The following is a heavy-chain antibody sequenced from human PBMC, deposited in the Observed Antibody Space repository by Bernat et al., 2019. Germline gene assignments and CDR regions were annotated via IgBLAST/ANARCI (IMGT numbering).Heavy chain of an antibody. CDR2: ILGGGST. CDR1: GFTVSSYY. V-gene: IGHV3-53*02. J-gene: IGHJ4*02. D-gene: IGHD6-19*01. Sequence: EVQLVETGGGLIQPGGSLRPSCAASGFTVSSYYMNWVRQAPGKGLEWVSIILGGGSTFYKDAVKGRFTISRDSSRNTLYLQMNSLRAEDTAVYYCARDPYSTGYFDFWGQGILVTVAS. CDR3: ARDPYSTGYFDF.